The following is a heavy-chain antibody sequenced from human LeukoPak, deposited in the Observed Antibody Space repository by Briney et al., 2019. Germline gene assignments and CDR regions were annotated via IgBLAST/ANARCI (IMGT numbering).Heavy chain of an antibody. D-gene: IGHD4-17*01. Sequence: GGSLRLSCAASRFTFSDYYMTWVRQAPGRGLERVANIKEDGSEKNYVDSVKGRFTISRDNAKNSVYLLLNSLTPEDTAVYYCARDLRAGGTWSYGVYFDLWGRGTLVTVSS. CDR2: IKEDGSEK. CDR1: RFTFSDYY. J-gene: IGHJ2*01. CDR3: ARDLRAGGTWSYGVYFDL. V-gene: IGHV3-7*01.